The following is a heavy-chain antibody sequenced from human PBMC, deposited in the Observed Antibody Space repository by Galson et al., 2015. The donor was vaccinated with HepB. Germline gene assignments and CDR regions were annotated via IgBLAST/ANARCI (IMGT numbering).Heavy chain of an antibody. V-gene: IGHV3-23*01. CDR3: AESGYYYGSGTDY. CDR2: ISGSGGST. Sequence: SLRLSCAASGFTFSSYAMSWVRQAPGKGLEWVSAISGSGGSTYYADSVKGRFTISRDNSKNTLYLQMNSLRAENTAVYYCAESGYYYGSGTDYWGQGTLVTVSS. J-gene: IGHJ4*02. CDR1: GFTFSSYA. D-gene: IGHD3-10*01.